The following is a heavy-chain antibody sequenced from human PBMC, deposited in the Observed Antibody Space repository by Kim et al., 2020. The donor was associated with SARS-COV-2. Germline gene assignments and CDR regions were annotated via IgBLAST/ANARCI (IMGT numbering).Heavy chain of an antibody. V-gene: IGHV4-61*07. J-gene: IGHJ3*02. Sequence: RGRTKHNPSLKNRVSISADTSKNQFSLKRRSVTAADAAVYYCARLGQALDIWGQGTMVPVSS. CDR2: RGRT. CDR3: ARLGQALDI.